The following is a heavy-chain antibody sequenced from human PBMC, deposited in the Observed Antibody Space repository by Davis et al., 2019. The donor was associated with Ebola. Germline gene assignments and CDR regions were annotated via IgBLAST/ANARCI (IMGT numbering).Heavy chain of an antibody. CDR2: IIPVVDTK. Sequence: AASVKVSCKTSGGTFTNYAVNWVRQAPGQGLEWMGRIIPVVDTKDYAQKFQGRVTLTADKATNTAYMELSGLRFDDTAVYYCARGKWFAPWGQGTLV. CDR1: GGTFTNYA. CDR3: ARGKWFAP. J-gene: IGHJ5*02. V-gene: IGHV1-69*04.